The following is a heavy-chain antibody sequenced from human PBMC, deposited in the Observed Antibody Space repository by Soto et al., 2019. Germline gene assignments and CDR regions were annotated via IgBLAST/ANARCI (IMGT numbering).Heavy chain of an antibody. J-gene: IGHJ5*02. V-gene: IGHV4-38-2*01. CDR1: GYSISSGCY. CDR2: IYHSGST. Sequence: SETLSLTCAVSGYSISSGCYWGWIRQPPGKGLEWIGSIYHSGSTYYNPSLKSRVTISVDTSKNQFSLKLSSVTAADTAVYYCARVAVFSFFGEYGENWFDPWGQGTLVTVSS. D-gene: IGHD3-3*01. CDR3: ARVAVFSFFGEYGENWFDP.